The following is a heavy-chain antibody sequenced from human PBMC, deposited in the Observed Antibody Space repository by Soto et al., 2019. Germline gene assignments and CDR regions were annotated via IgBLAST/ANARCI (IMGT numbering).Heavy chain of an antibody. CDR2: MTANSGNT. D-gene: IGHD5-18*01. CDR1: GYTFTSYD. Sequence: QVQLVQSGAEVTKPGASVKVSCKASGYTFTSYDIMCVRQAAGQGLEWMGWMTANSGNTARAKKFQGRVTMTRSTSISTAYMELSSLRSDDTAVYYCARSRGYTYDHYGMDVWGQGTTVTVSS. J-gene: IGHJ6*02. CDR3: ARSRGYTYDHYGMDV. V-gene: IGHV1-8*01.